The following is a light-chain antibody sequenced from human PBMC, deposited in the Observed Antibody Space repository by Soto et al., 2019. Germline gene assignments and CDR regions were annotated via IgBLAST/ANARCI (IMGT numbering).Light chain of an antibody. CDR1: QTISRW. V-gene: IGKV1-5*03. Sequence: DIHMTQSPSTLSASVGDSVTITCRASQTISRWLAWYKQKPGKAPNLLIYKASSLESGVSSRFSGSVSGTEFTFTIISLQPDDFAIYYCQQYNTYPLTFGGGTKVDIK. J-gene: IGKJ4*01. CDR2: KAS. CDR3: QQYNTYPLT.